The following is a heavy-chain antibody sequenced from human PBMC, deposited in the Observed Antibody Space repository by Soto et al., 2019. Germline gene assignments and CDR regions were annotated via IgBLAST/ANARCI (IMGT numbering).Heavy chain of an antibody. CDR2: INSDGSST. Sequence: PGGSLRLSCAASGFTFSSSWMHWVRQAPGKGLVWVSRINSDGSSTSYADSVKGRFTISRDNAKNTLYLQTNSLRAEDTAVYYCARDEYYDFWSGYYGRAFDIWGQGAMVTVSS. CDR1: GFTFSSSW. D-gene: IGHD3-3*01. J-gene: IGHJ3*02. V-gene: IGHV3-74*01. CDR3: ARDEYYDFWSGYYGRAFDI.